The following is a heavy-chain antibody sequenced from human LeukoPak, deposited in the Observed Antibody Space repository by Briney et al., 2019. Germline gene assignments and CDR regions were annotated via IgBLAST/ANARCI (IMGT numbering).Heavy chain of an antibody. D-gene: IGHD3-16*02. Sequence: GGSLRLSCAASGFTFSSYGMSWVRQAPGKGLEWVANIKQDGSEKYYVDSVKGRFTISRDNAKNPLYLQMNSLKAEDTAVYYCAREMITFGGVIVNVYFDYWGQGTLVTVSS. V-gene: IGHV3-7*01. CDR2: IKQDGSEK. J-gene: IGHJ4*02. CDR3: AREMITFGGVIVNVYFDY. CDR1: GFTFSSYG.